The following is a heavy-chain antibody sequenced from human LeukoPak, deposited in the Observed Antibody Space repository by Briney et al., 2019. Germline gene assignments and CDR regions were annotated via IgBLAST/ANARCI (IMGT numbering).Heavy chain of an antibody. J-gene: IGHJ3*02. CDR1: GGSISSSGSY. V-gene: IGHV4-61*02. CDR3: ARWLDYGDLSRYAFDI. Sequence: SQTLFLTCTVSGGSISSSGSYWGCIRQPAGEGLEWIGRINTSRSTNYNPSLKSRATISVDTSKNQFSLNLSSLTAADTAVYYCARWLDYGDLSRYAFDIWGRGTMVTASS. CDR2: INTSRST. D-gene: IGHD4-17*01.